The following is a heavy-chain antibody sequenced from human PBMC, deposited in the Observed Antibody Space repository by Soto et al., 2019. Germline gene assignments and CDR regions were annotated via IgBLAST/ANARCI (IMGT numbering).Heavy chain of an antibody. D-gene: IGHD4-17*01. CDR3: ARESVVGPDGDPRPYYMDV. V-gene: IGHV4-34*01. Sequence: SETLSHTCAVSGGSFSGYYWSWIRQPPGKGLEWIGEINHSGSTNYNPSLESRVTISVDTSKNQFSLRLSSVTAADTAVYYCARESVVGPDGDPRPYYMDVWGKGTTVTVSS. CDR2: INHSGST. CDR1: GGSFSGYY. J-gene: IGHJ6*03.